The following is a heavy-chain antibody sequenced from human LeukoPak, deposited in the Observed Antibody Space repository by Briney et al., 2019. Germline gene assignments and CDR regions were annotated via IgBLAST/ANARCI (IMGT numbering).Heavy chain of an antibody. CDR1: GGSISSGGYS. J-gene: IGHJ4*02. D-gene: IGHD4-23*01. Sequence: SQTLSLTCAVSGGSISSGGYSWSWIRQPPGQGLEWIGYIYHSGSTYYNPSLKSRVTISVDRSKNQFSLKLNSVTAADTAVYYCARESRKRYGGNSYYFDYWGQGTLITVSS. CDR3: ARESRKRYGGNSYYFDY. CDR2: IYHSGST. V-gene: IGHV4-30-2*01.